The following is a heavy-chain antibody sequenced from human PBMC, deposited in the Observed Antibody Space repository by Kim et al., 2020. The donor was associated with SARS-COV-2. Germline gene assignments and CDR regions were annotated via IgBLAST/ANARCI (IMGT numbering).Heavy chain of an antibody. Sequence: GGSLRLSCAASGFMFSNYRMSWVRQAPGKGLEWVAKIKQDGSQEYYVASVRGRFTVSRDNYKNTVYLQMNSLRAEDTATYYCARDPCIGTNCAGSFDPWGEVTLVTVAS. J-gene: IGHJ5*02. CDR2: IKQDGSQE. D-gene: IGHD2-8*01. V-gene: IGHV3-7*01. CDR3: ARDPCIGTNCAGSFDP. CDR1: GFMFSNYR.